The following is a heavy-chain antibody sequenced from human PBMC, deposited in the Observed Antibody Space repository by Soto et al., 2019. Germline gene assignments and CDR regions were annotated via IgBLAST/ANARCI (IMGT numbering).Heavy chain of an antibody. CDR1: GGTFSSYA. D-gene: IGHD3-22*01. CDR2: IIPIFGTA. Sequence: SVKVSCKASGGTFSSYAISWVRQAPGQGLEWMGGIIPIFGTANYTQKFQGRVTITADESTSTAYMALSSLRSEDTAVYYCSRERYYDSRGYATFDYWGQVTLVIVAS. CDR3: SRERYYDSRGYATFDY. J-gene: IGHJ4*02. V-gene: IGHV1-69*13.